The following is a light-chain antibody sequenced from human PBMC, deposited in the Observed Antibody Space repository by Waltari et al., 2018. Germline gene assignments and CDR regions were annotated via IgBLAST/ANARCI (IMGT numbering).Light chain of an antibody. CDR2: KAS. V-gene: IGKV1-5*03. CDR3: QQYISYSLLT. CDR1: QSISKW. J-gene: IGKJ4*01. Sequence: DIQMTQFYYTLSASVGDRFTITFRASQSISKWLAWYQQKPGKVPKLFTYKASTLESGVPSRYSRNGSGTEYTLTISRLQPDVFATYYCQQYISYSLLTFGGGTKVESK.